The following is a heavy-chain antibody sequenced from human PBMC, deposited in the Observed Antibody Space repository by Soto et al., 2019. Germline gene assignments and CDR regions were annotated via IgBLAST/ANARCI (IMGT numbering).Heavy chain of an antibody. Sequence: EVQLLESGGGLVQPGGSLRLSCAASGFTFSSYAMSWVRQAPGKGLEWVSAISGSGGSTYYADSVKGRFTISRDNSKNTLYLQMNSLRAEDTAVYYCAKDITYSSSWTEGGDYWGQGTLVTVSS. J-gene: IGHJ4*02. CDR2: ISGSGGST. D-gene: IGHD6-13*01. CDR1: GFTFSSYA. V-gene: IGHV3-23*01. CDR3: AKDITYSSSWTEGGDY.